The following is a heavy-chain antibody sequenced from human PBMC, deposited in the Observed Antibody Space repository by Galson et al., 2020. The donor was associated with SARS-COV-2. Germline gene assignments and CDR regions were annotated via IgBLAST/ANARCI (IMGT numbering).Heavy chain of an antibody. CDR1: GFTFSNYG. CDR3: AAGIVVIPSARYGMDV. V-gene: IGHV3-30*03. D-gene: IGHD2-2*01. CDR2: MSYDGSEK. J-gene: IGHJ6*02. Sequence: TGGSLRLSCAASGFTFSNYGMHWVRQAPGKGLEWVTVMSYDGSEKYYADSVKGRFTISRDNSKNTLYLQMNSLRAEDTAVYYCAAGIVVIPSARYGMDVWGQGTTVIVSS.